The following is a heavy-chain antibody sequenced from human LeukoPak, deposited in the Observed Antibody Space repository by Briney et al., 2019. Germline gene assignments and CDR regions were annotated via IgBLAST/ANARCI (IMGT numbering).Heavy chain of an antibody. CDR2: IWYDGSNK. D-gene: IGHD1-7*01. CDR3: AKGTGTTHYFDY. CDR1: GFTFSSYG. Sequence: GRPLRLSCAASGFTFSSYGMHWVRQAPGKGLEWVAVIWYDGSNKYYADSVKGRFTISRDNSKNTLYLQMNSLRAEDTAVYYCAKGTGTTHYFDYWGQGTLVTVSS. J-gene: IGHJ4*02. V-gene: IGHV3-33*06.